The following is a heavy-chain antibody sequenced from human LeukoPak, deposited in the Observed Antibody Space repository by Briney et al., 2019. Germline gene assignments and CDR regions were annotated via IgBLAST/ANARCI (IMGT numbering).Heavy chain of an antibody. CDR2: ISYDGSNK. D-gene: IGHD6-13*01. Sequence: GGSLRLSCAASGFTFSSYAMHWVRQAPGKGLEWVAVISYDGSNKYYADSVKGRFTISRDNSKNTLYLQMNSLRAEDTAVYYCARDPPYSSSWYHFDCWGQGTLVTVSS. CDR1: GFTFSSYA. J-gene: IGHJ4*02. CDR3: ARDPPYSSSWYHFDC. V-gene: IGHV3-30-3*01.